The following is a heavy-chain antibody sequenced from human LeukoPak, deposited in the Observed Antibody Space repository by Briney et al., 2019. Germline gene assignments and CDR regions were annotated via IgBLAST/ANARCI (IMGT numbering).Heavy chain of an antibody. J-gene: IGHJ6*03. CDR2: IKQDGSDK. CDR3: AKDDSGSYYPYYYYMDV. Sequence: PGGSLRLSCADSGLSFSRFWMSWVRQAPGKGLEWVANIKQDGSDKYYVDSVKGRFTVSRDNAKNSLFLQMNSLRAEDTAVYYCAKDDSGSYYPYYYYMDVWGKGTTVTISS. V-gene: IGHV3-7*03. D-gene: IGHD1-26*01. CDR1: GLSFSRFW.